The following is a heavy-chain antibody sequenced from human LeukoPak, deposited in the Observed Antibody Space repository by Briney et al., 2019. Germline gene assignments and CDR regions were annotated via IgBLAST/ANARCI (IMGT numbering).Heavy chain of an antibody. CDR1: RFTFSSYG. CDR3: AKDSWNYFLGGSRPRHFDY. V-gene: IGHV3-30*18. CDR2: ISYDGSNK. Sequence: GRSLRLSCAASRFTFSSYGMHWVRQAPGKGLEWVAVISYDGSNKYYTDSVKGRFTISRDNSKNTLYLQVNSLRAEDTAVYYCAKDSWNYFLGGSRPRHFDYWAREPWSPSPQ. D-gene: IGHD1-7*01. J-gene: IGHJ4*02.